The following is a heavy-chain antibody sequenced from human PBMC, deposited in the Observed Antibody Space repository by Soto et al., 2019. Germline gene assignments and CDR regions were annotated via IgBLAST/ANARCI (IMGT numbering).Heavy chain of an antibody. Sequence: LGESLKISCEGSGYSFTTYWIAWVRQMPGKGLEWMGIIYPADSDTKYSPSFQGHVTISVDNSINTAYLHWNSLKASDTAMYYCARREGSYSVNYWFALWGQGTLVTVSS. J-gene: IGHJ5*02. CDR2: IYPADSDT. CDR1: GYSFTTYW. CDR3: ARREGSYSVNYWFAL. D-gene: IGHD4-4*01. V-gene: IGHV5-51*01.